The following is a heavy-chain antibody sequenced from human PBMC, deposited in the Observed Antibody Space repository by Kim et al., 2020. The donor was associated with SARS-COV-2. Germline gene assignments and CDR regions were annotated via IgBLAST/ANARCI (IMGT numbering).Heavy chain of an antibody. Sequence: GGTTSNPALKSRVTISVDTSKNQFSLKLSSVTAADTAVYYCARGVRYFDLWGQGTMVTVSS. J-gene: IGHJ3*01. CDR2: GGT. V-gene: IGHV4-59*09. D-gene: IGHD3-9*01. CDR3: ARGVRYFDL.